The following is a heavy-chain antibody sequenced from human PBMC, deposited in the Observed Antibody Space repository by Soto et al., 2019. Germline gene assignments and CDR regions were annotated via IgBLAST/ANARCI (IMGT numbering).Heavy chain of an antibody. CDR3: ARDQGSFSIAARRDYYYGMDV. CDR1: GFTFSSYG. CDR2: IWYDGSNK. V-gene: IGHV3-33*01. J-gene: IGHJ6*02. D-gene: IGHD6-6*01. Sequence: GGSLGLSCAASGFTFSSYGMHWVRQAPGKGLEWVAVIWYDGSNKYYADSVKGRFTISRDNSKNTLYLQMNSLRAEDTAVYYCARDQGSFSIAARRDYYYGMDVWGQGTTVTVSS.